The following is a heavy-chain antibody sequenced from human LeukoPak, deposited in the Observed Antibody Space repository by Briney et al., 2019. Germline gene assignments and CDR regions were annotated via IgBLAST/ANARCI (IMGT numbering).Heavy chain of an antibody. CDR3: ARGGPTIYDY. CDR1: GGSISSSSYY. Sequence: PSETLSLTCTVSGGSISSSSYYWGWIRQPPGKGLEWIGSVYYTGASYYNPSLKSRVTISIDTSKNQFSLKLSSVTAADTAVYYCARGGPTIYDYWGQGTLVTVSS. J-gene: IGHJ4*02. D-gene: IGHD3-3*01. V-gene: IGHV4-39*07. CDR2: VYYTGAS.